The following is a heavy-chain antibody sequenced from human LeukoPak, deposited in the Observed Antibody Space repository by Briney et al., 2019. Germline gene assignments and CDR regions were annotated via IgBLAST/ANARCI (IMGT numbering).Heavy chain of an antibody. J-gene: IGHJ5*02. CDR1: GFTFSNYW. D-gene: IGHD1-14*01. Sequence: PGGSLRLSCAASGFTFSNYWMSWVRQAPGKGLEWVANIKQDGSEKYYVDSVKGRFTISRDNAKNSLYLQMNSLRAEDTAVYYCARETRSWFDPWGQGTLVTVSS. CDR3: ARETRSWFDP. V-gene: IGHV3-7*01. CDR2: IKQDGSEK.